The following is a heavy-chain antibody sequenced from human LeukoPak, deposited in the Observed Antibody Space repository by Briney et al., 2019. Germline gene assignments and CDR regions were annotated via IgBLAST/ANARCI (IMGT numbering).Heavy chain of an antibody. Sequence: SETLSLTCTVSGGSISSYYWSWIRQPPGKGLEWIGYIYYTGNTNYNPSLMGRVTISVDTSKNQFSLRLNSVTAADTAMYYCAKSGGYGLIDYWGQGTRVTVSS. CDR1: GGSISSYY. V-gene: IGHV4-59*08. D-gene: IGHD1-26*01. CDR3: AKSGGYGLIDY. CDR2: IYYTGNT. J-gene: IGHJ4*02.